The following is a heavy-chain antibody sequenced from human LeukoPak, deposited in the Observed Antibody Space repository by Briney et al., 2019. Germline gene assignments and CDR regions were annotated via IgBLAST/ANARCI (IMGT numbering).Heavy chain of an antibody. J-gene: IGHJ4*02. D-gene: IGHD3-10*01. Sequence: PGGSLRLSCAASGFTFSSYWMHWVRQAPGKGLEWIGEINHSGSTNYNPSLKSRVTISVDTPKNQFSLKLSSVTAADTAVYYCASNYYGSGSYYFADYWGQGTLVTVSS. CDR1: GFTFSSYW. CDR3: ASNYYGSGSYYFADY. CDR2: INHSGST. V-gene: IGHV4-34*01.